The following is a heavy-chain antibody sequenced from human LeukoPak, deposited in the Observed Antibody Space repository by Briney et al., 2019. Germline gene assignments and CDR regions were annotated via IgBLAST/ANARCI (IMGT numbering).Heavy chain of an antibody. V-gene: IGHV1-8*01. J-gene: IGHJ4*02. CDR2: MNPNSGNT. CDR3: AGPGGGEGYDY. CDR1: GYTFTSYD. Sequence: GASVKVSCKASGYTFTSYDINWVRQATGQGLEWMGWMNPNSGNTGYAQKFQGRVTMTRNTSISTAYMEVSSLRSEDPAAFYCAGPGGGEGYDYWGQGTLVTVSS. D-gene: IGHD2-15*01.